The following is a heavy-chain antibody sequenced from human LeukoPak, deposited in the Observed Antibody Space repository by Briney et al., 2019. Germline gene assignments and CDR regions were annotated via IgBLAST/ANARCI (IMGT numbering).Heavy chain of an antibody. J-gene: IGHJ4*02. V-gene: IGHV1-69*13. Sequence: SVKVSCKASGGTFSSYAISWVRQAPGQGLEWMGGIIPIFGTANYAQKFQGRVTITADESTSTAYMELSSLRSEDTAVYYCARDPPTYYYDSSGYSQSDYWGQGTPVTVSS. CDR3: ARDPPTYYYDSSGYSQSDY. D-gene: IGHD3-22*01. CDR2: IIPIFGTA. CDR1: GGTFSSYA.